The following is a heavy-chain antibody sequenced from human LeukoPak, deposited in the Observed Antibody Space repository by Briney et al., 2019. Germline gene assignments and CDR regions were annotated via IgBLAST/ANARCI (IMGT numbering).Heavy chain of an antibody. D-gene: IGHD6-19*01. CDR3: ARRRIAVAGPLYWYFDL. CDR2: INHSGST. V-gene: IGHV4-34*01. CDR1: GVSFSGYY. J-gene: IGHJ2*01. Sequence: PSETLSLTCAVYGVSFSGYYWSWIRQPPGKGLEWIGEINHSGSTNYNPSLKSRVTISVDTSKNQFSLKLSSVTAADTAVYYCARRRIAVAGPLYWYFDLWGRGTLVTVSS.